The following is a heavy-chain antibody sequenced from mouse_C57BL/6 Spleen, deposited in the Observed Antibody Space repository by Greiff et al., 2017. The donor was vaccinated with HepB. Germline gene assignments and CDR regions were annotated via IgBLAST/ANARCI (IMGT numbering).Heavy chain of an antibody. J-gene: IGHJ3*01. V-gene: IGHV1-18*01. CDR2: INPNNGGT. CDR3: AREDDGYYGSWFAY. D-gene: IGHD2-3*01. CDR1: GYTFTDYN. Sequence: EVQLQESGPELVKPGASVKIPCKASGYTFTDYNMDWVKQSHGKSLEWIGDINPNNGGTIYNQKFKGKATLTVDKSSSTAYMELRSLTSEDTAVYYCAREDDGYYGSWFAYWGQGTLVTVSA.